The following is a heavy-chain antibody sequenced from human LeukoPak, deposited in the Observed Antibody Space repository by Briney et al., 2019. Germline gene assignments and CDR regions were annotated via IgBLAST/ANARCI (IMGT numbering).Heavy chain of an antibody. J-gene: IGHJ2*01. CDR3: ARDGENWYFDL. CDR2: ISGSGGST. CDR1: GFTFSSYA. D-gene: IGHD3-10*01. Sequence: GGSLRLSCAASGFTFSSYAMSWVRQAPGKGLEWVSAISGSGGSTYYADSVKGRFTISRDNANNSLYLQMNSLRAEDTAVYYCARDGENWYFDLWGRGTLVTVSS. V-gene: IGHV3-23*01.